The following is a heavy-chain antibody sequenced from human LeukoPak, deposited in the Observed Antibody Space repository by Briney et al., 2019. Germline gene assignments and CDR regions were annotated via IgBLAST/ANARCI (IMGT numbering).Heavy chain of an antibody. CDR1: GGSLSSSSHY. CDR3: ARLHQNWGSWARSGAFDI. Sequence: SETLSLTCTVSGGSLSSSSHYWAWIRQPPGKGLEWIANIYYSGNTYYNPSLKSRVTISLDMSKNHFSLRVGSLTAADTAVYYCARLHQNWGSWARSGAFDIWGQGTMVTVSS. CDR2: IYYSGNT. J-gene: IGHJ3*02. V-gene: IGHV4-39*02. D-gene: IGHD7-27*01.